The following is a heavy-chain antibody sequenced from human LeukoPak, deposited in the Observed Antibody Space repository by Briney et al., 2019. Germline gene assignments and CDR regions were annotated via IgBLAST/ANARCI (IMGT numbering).Heavy chain of an antibody. V-gene: IGHV4-31*03. CDR1: GGSISSGGYY. CDR3: ARDSALGRSGQRTHRDYYGMDV. CDR2: IYYSGST. Sequence: PSETLSLTCTVSGGSISSGGYYWSWIRQHPGKGLEWIVYIYYSGSTYYNPSLKSRVTISVDTSKNQFSLKLSSVTAADTAVYYCARDSALGRSGQRTHRDYYGMDVWGQGTTVTVSS. D-gene: IGHD2-15*01. J-gene: IGHJ6*02.